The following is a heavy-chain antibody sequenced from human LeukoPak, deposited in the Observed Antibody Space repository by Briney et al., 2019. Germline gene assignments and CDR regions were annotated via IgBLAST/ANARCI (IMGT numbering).Heavy chain of an antibody. Sequence: SETLSLTCAVYGGSFSGYYWSWIRQPPGKGLEWIGEINHSGSTNYNPSLKSRVTISVDTSKNQFSLKLSSVTAADTAVYYCARSLPPQYFDYWAREPWSPSPQ. CDR3: ARSLPPQYFDY. CDR2: INHSGST. J-gene: IGHJ4*02. V-gene: IGHV4-34*01. CDR1: GGSFSGYY.